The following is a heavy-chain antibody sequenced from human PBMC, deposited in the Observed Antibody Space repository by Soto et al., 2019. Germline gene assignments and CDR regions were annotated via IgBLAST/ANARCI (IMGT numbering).Heavy chain of an antibody. J-gene: IGHJ4*02. CDR2: VKSKTDGGTV. CDR1: GFTFSDVW. CDR3: MSLSGGGRTVDY. Sequence: EVQLVESGGGLVKPGGSLRLSCAASGFTFSDVWMTWVRQAPGKGLEWVGRVKSKTDGGTVDYAAPVKGRFIISRDDSRSTVSLQMDSLKIEDTAVYYCMSLSGGGRTVDYWGQGTLVTVSS. V-gene: IGHV3-15*01. D-gene: IGHD3-16*01.